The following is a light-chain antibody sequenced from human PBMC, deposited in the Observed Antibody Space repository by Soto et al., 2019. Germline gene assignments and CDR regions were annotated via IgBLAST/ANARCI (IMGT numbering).Light chain of an antibody. Sequence: QSALTQPASVSGSPGQSITISCTGTSSDVGGYNYVSWYQQHPGKAPKLMIYDVSNRPSGVSNRFSGSKSGNTASLTISGLQADDEADYSCSSYTSSSIPVFGGGTKLTVL. CDR1: SSDVGGYNY. V-gene: IGLV2-14*01. CDR3: SSYTSSSIPV. J-gene: IGLJ3*02. CDR2: DVS.